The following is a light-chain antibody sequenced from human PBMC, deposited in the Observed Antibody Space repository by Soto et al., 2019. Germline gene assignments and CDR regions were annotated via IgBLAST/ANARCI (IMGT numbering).Light chain of an antibody. V-gene: IGLV2-11*01. CDR2: DVS. Sequence: SALTQPRSVSGSPGQSVTISCTGTSSDVGGYNYVYWYQQHPGKAPKLMIYDVSKRPSGVPDRFSGSKSGNTASLTISGLQAEEEADYYCCSYAGSYTYVVFGGGTKLPV. J-gene: IGLJ2*01. CDR1: SSDVGGYNY. CDR3: CSYAGSYTYVV.